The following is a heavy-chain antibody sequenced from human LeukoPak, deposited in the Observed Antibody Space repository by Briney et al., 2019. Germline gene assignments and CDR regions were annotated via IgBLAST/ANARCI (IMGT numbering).Heavy chain of an antibody. CDR2: ISSSGSTI. CDR3: ARERAIASLRPYYFDY. D-gene: IGHD6-6*01. CDR1: GFTFSDYY. J-gene: IGHJ4*02. V-gene: IGHV3-11*01. Sequence: PGVSLRLSCAASGFTFSDYYMSWIRQAPGKGLEWISYISSSGSTIYYADSVKRRFTISRDNARNSLYLQMNSLRAEDTAVYYCARERAIASLRPYYFDYWGQGTLVTVSS.